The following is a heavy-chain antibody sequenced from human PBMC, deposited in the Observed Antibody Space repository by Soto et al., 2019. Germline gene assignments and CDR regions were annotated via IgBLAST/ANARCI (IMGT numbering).Heavy chain of an antibody. D-gene: IGHD2-15*01. Sequence: QVQLQESGPGLVKPSETLSLTCIVSGDSIRGFSWSWIRLPPGKGLEWIGYIYYSGTTNYNPSLENRLTISADTSKNQVSLQLRSVTAADTAVYYCVRHRETLSVRAASDIWGQGTMVTVS. J-gene: IGHJ3*02. CDR1: GDSIRGFS. CDR2: IYYSGTT. V-gene: IGHV4-59*08. CDR3: VRHRETLSVRAASDI.